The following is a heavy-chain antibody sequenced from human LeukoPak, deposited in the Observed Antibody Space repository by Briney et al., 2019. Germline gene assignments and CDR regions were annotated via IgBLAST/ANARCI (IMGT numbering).Heavy chain of an antibody. Sequence: ASVKVSCKASGGTFSSYAISWVRQAPGQGLEWMGGIIPIFGTANYAQKFQGRVTITTDESTSTAYMELSSLRSEDTAVYYCASNSVAAGGFYYYYIDVWGKGTTVTVSS. CDR2: IIPIFGTA. V-gene: IGHV1-69*05. CDR3: ASNSVAAGGFYYYYIDV. J-gene: IGHJ6*03. CDR1: GGTFSSYA. D-gene: IGHD6-25*01.